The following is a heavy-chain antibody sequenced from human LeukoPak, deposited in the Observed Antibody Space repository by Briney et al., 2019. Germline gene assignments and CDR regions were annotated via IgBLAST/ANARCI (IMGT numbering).Heavy chain of an antibody. J-gene: IGHJ4*02. D-gene: IGHD3-10*01. CDR2: INQDGTEK. CDR1: GFTFTTYW. V-gene: IGHV3-7*01. CDR3: AKVAKYYYGSETYYFFEH. Sequence: KPGGSLRLSCAASGFTFTTYWMTWVRQAPGKGLEWVANINQDGTEKYYVDSVKGRFTISRDNAKNSLCLQMNSLRVEDTAVYYCAKVAKYYYGSETYYFFEHWGQGTPVTASS.